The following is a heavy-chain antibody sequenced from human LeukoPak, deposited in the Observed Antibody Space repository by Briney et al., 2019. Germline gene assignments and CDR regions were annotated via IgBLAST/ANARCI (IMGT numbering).Heavy chain of an antibody. Sequence: SETLSLTCSVSGGSVTTTSYHLGWIRQPPGKGLEWIASISYSGTTYKSSSLKSRITISVDTSKNEVSLKLSSVTVAETAVYYCARHYSPIWGMYYGLDVWGQGTTVTVFS. CDR1: GGSVTTTSYH. CDR3: ARHYSPIWGMYYGLDV. V-gene: IGHV4-39*01. CDR2: ISYSGTT. D-gene: IGHD3-16*01. J-gene: IGHJ6*02.